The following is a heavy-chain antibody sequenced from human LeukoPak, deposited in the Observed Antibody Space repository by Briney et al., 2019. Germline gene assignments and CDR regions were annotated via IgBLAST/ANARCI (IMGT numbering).Heavy chain of an antibody. CDR2: IYTSGST. Sequence: SETLSLTCTVSGGSISSYYLSWIRQPAGKGLEWIGRIYTSGSTNYNPSLKSRVTMSVDTSKNQFSLKLSSVTAAETAVYYCARAKYYYDSSGGDYFDYWGQGTLVIVSS. D-gene: IGHD3-22*01. CDR1: GGSISSYY. V-gene: IGHV4-4*07. CDR3: ARAKYYYDSSGGDYFDY. J-gene: IGHJ4*02.